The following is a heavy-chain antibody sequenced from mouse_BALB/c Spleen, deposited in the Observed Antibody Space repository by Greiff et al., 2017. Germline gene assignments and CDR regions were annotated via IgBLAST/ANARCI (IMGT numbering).Heavy chain of an antibody. V-gene: IGHV1-7*01. Sequence: VQLQQSGAELAKPGASVKMSCKASGYTFTSYWMHWVKQRPGQGLEWIGYINPSTGYTEYNQKFKDKATLTADKSSSTAYMQLSSLTSEDSAVYYCARRGIYYYGSSSLYFDYWGQGTTLTVSS. CDR1: GYTFTSYW. D-gene: IGHD1-1*01. CDR3: ARRGIYYYGSSSLYFDY. CDR2: INPSTGYT. J-gene: IGHJ2*01.